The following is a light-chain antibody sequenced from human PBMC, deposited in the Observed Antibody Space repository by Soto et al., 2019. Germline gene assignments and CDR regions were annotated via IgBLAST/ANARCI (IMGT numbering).Light chain of an antibody. V-gene: IGLV2-11*01. J-gene: IGLJ3*02. Sequence: QSALTQPRSVSGSPGQSVSISCTGTSGDIGFYNYVSWYQRHPGKAPKLILYDVTKRPSGVPDRFSGSKSGNTASLTISGLQAEDEADYFCCSYGGNYIFGLFGEGTKLTVL. CDR1: SGDIGFYNY. CDR3: CSYGGNYIFGL. CDR2: DVT.